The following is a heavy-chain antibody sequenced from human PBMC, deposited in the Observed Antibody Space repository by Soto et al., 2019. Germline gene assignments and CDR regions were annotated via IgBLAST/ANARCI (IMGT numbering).Heavy chain of an antibody. CDR3: ARDKSGTTDY. D-gene: IGHD1-7*01. V-gene: IGHV3-33*01. J-gene: IGHJ4*02. CDR2: IWYDGSNK. Sequence: LRLSCAASGFTFSSYGMHWFRQAPGNGREWVAVIWYDGSNKYYADSVKGRFTISRDNSKNTLYLQMNSLRAQDMAVYYCARDKSGTTDYWGQGNRVTVYS. CDR1: GFTFSSYG.